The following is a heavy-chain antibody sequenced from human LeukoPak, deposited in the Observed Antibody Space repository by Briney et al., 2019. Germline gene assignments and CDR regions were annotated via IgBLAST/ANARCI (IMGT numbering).Heavy chain of an antibody. Sequence: GGSLRLSCAASGFTFSSYAMNWVRQAPGKGLEWVSTISGSGGSTYYTDTVKGRFTISRDNSKNTLYLQMDSLRAEDTAVYYCAKDRYGSGSYYHDYWGQGTLVTVSS. V-gene: IGHV3-23*01. D-gene: IGHD3-10*01. CDR1: GFTFSSYA. CDR2: ISGSGGST. CDR3: AKDRYGSGSYYHDY. J-gene: IGHJ4*02.